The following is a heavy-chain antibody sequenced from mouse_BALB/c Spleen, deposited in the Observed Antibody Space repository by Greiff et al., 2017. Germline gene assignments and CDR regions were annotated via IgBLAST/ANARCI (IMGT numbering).Heavy chain of an antibody. J-gene: IGHJ1*01. Sequence: VKLMESGAGLVKPGASVKLSCKASGYTFTEYIIHWVKQRSGQGLEWIGWFYPGSGSIKYNEKFKDKATLTADKSSSTVYMELSRLTSEDSAVYFCARHEGGENPWYFDVWGAGTTVTVSS. CDR3: ARHEGGENPWYFDV. CDR2: FYPGSGSI. V-gene: IGHV1-62-2*01. CDR1: GYTFTEYI.